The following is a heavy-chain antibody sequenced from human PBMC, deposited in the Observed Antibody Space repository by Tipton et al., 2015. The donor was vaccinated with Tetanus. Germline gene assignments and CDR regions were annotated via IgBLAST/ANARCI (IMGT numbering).Heavy chain of an antibody. V-gene: IGHV4-59*01. J-gene: IGHJ3*01. CDR2: VHYSGST. D-gene: IGHD6-19*01. CDR3: ARIGWPEQNKPAFDV. Sequence: GLVKPSQNLSLTCSVSGASIRNYYWAWIRQPPERGLEWIGYVHYSGSTNYSPSLRSRVTLSVDTSKSQFSVKVTSVTAADTAVYYCARIGWPEQNKPAFDVWGQGTVVTVSS. CDR1: GASIRNYY.